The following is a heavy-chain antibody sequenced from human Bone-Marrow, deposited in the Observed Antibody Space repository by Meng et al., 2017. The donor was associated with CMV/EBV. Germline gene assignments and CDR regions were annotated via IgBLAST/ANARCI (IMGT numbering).Heavy chain of an antibody. J-gene: IGHJ4*02. CDR1: GYTFTGYY. CDR3: AILVVYCGGDCPLVEDY. CDR2: INPNSGGT. Sequence: GESLKISCAASGYTFTGYYMHWVRQAPGQGLEWMGWINPNSGGTNYAQKFQGRVTMTRDTSISTAYMELSRLRSDDTAVYYCAILVVYCGGDCPLVEDYWGQGTLVTVSS. V-gene: IGHV1-2*02. D-gene: IGHD2-21*01.